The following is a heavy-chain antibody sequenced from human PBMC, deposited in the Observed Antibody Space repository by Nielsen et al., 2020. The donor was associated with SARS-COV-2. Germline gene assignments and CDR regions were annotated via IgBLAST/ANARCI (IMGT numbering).Heavy chain of an antibody. CDR1: GFTFSSYW. CDR2: ISYDGSNK. D-gene: IGHD2-21*01. V-gene: IGHV3-30*03. J-gene: IGHJ6*03. CDR3: ARDGGGYNYRYYMDV. Sequence: GGSLRLSCAASGFTFSSYWMSWVRQAPGKGLEWVAVISYDGSNKYYADSVKGRFTISRDTPNNMLYLQMKSLRDEDTAVYYCARDGGGYNYRYYMDVWGKGTTVTVSS.